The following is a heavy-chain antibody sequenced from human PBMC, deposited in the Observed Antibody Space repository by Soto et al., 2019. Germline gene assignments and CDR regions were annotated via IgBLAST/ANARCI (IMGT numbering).Heavy chain of an antibody. Sequence: SVKVSCKASGFTFTSSAVQWVRQARGQRLEWIGWIVVGSGNTNYAQKLQDRVTMTTDMSTSTAYMELRSLRSDDTAVYYCARDHHIVATPPGYWGQGTLVTVSS. CDR1: GFTFTSSA. J-gene: IGHJ4*02. CDR3: ARDHHIVATPPGY. D-gene: IGHD5-12*01. V-gene: IGHV1-58*01. CDR2: IVVGSGNT.